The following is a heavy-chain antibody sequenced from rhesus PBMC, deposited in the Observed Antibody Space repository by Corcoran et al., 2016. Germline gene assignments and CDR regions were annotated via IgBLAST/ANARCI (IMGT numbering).Heavy chain of an antibody. Sequence: QVQLVQSGAEVKKPGASVKLSCKASGYTFTSYYIHWVRQAPGQGLEWMGWINPNRDNTGYEKKFQGRDTLTRDTSTSTAYMELSSLRSEDTAVYYCTRLSWNNGFDYWGQGVLVTVSS. V-gene: IGHV1S9*01. CDR3: TRLSWNNGFDY. CDR2: INPNRDNT. CDR1: GYTFTSYY. J-gene: IGHJ4*01. D-gene: IGHD1-20*01.